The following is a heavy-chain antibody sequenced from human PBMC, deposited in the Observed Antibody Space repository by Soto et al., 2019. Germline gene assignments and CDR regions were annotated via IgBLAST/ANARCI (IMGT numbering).Heavy chain of an antibody. V-gene: IGHV4-4*02. Sequence: QVQLQESGPGLVKPSGTLSLTCTVSGGSISNPNWWSWVRQPPGKGLEWIGEIYHTGSINYSPSLTSRLAISVDKSKNQFSLKLNSVTAADTAVYYCATSLHYFHDSGPRGYWGQGTLVTVSS. CDR2: IYHTGSI. D-gene: IGHD3-22*01. CDR3: ATSLHYFHDSGPRGY. CDR1: GGSISNPNW. J-gene: IGHJ4*02.